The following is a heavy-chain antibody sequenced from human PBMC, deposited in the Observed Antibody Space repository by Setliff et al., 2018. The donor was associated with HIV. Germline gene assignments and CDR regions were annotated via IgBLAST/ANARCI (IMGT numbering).Heavy chain of an antibody. J-gene: IGHJ6*03. CDR3: ATSPANPILYYMDV. CDR1: GYTLTELS. Sequence: GASVKVSCKVSGYTLTELSMHWVRQAPGKGLEWMGGFDPEDGETIYAQKFQGRVTMTEDTSTDTAYMELSSLRSEDTAVYYCATSPANPILYYMDVWGKGTTVTVSS. V-gene: IGHV1-24*01. CDR2: FDPEDGET.